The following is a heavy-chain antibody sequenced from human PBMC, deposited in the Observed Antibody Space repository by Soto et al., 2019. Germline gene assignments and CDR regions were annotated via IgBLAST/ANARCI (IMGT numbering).Heavy chain of an antibody. J-gene: IGHJ2*01. CDR1: GFTFSSYS. CDR3: ARVFLAVAEFDL. V-gene: IGHV3-48*02. D-gene: IGHD6-19*01. Sequence: VGSLRLSCAASGFTFSSYSMNWVRQAPGKGLEWVSYISSSSSTIYYADSVEGRFTISRDNAKNSLYLQMNSLRDEDTAVYYCARVFLAVAEFDLWGRRTLVTVSS. CDR2: ISSSSSTI.